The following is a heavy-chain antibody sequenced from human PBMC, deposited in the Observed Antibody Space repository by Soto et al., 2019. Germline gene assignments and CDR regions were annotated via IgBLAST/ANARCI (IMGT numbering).Heavy chain of an antibody. V-gene: IGHV3-33*01. D-gene: IGHD3-9*01. CDR3: ARGWSDYDILTCSIRWGFSDY. CDR1: GFTFSSYG. Sequence: QVQLVESGGGVVQPGRSLRLSCAASGFTFSSYGMHWVRQAPGKRLEWVAVIWYDGSNKYYADSVKGRFTITRDNSRIMLYLQVNHLRGEDTAVDYCARGWSDYDILTCSIRWGFSDYWGQGTLVTVSS. CDR2: IWYDGSNK. J-gene: IGHJ4*02.